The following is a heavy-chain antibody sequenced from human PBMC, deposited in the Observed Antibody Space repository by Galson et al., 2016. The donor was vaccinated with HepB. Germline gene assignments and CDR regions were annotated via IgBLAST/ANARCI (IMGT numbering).Heavy chain of an antibody. CDR2: IYSGGTT. V-gene: IGHV3-53*01. D-gene: IGHD6-19*01. CDR1: GFTVSTNY. J-gene: IGHJ4*02. Sequence: SLRLSCAASGFTVSTNYLSWVRQAPGKGLEWVAVIYSGGTTYYADSVKGRFTISRAISKDTLYLQMNSVRAEDTAVYYCARDGYSSGYFDHWGQGTLATISS. CDR3: ARDGYSSGYFDH.